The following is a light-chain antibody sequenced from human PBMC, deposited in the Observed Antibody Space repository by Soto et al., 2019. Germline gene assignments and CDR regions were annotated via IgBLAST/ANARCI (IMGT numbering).Light chain of an antibody. CDR1: SSDVGGYNY. CDR2: EVS. Sequence: QSALTQLPSASGSPGQSVTISCTGTSSDVGGYNYVSWYQQHPGKAPKLMIYEVSKRPSGVPDRFSGSKSGNTASLTVSGLQAEDEADYYCSSYAGSNNLVVFGAGTKLTVL. J-gene: IGLJ2*01. V-gene: IGLV2-8*01. CDR3: SSYAGSNNLVV.